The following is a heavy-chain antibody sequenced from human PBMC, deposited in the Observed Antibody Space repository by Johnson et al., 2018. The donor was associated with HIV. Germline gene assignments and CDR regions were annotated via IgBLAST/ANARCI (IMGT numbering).Heavy chain of an antibody. V-gene: IGHV3-30*04. Sequence: QVQLVESGGGLVQPGGSLRLSCAASGFTFSSYTMHWVRQAPGKGLEWVAVISYDGSNKYFADSVKGRFTISRDNSKNTLYLQMSSLRAEDTAVYYWARGSGVLTGGDADAFDIWGQGTMVTVSS. CDR3: ARGSGVLTGGDADAFDI. CDR2: ISYDGSNK. D-gene: IGHD4-17*01. CDR1: GFTFSSYT. J-gene: IGHJ3*02.